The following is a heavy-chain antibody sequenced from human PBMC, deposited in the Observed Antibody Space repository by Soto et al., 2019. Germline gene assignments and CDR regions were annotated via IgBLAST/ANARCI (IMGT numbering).Heavy chain of an antibody. V-gene: IGHV4-39*01. CDR1: GGSISSSSYY. D-gene: IGHD5-18*01. CDR3: ARLRGYSYGPGYGMDV. Sequence: SETLSLTCTVSGGSISSSSYYWGWIRQPPGKGLEWIGSIYYSGSTYYNPSLKSRVTISVDTSKNQFSLKLSSVTAADTAVYYCARLRGYSYGPGYGMDVWGQGTTVTVSS. CDR2: IYYSGST. J-gene: IGHJ6*02.